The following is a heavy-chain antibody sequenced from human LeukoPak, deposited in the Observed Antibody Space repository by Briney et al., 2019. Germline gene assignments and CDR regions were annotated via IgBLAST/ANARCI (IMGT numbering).Heavy chain of an antibody. CDR3: ARVHGFWSGYYDY. CDR1: GGSISSYY. V-gene: IGHV4-59*01. CDR2: IYYSGGT. J-gene: IGHJ4*02. Sequence: PSETLSLTCTVSGGSISSYYWSWIRQPPGKGLEWIGYIYYSGGTNYNPSLKSRVTISVDTSKNQFSLKLSSVTAADTAVYYCARVHGFWSGYYDYWGQGTLVTVSS. D-gene: IGHD3-3*01.